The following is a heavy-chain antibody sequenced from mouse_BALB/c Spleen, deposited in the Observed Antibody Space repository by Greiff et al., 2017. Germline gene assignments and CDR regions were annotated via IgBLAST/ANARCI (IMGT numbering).Heavy chain of an antibody. Sequence: VMLVESGPGLVQPSQSLSITCTVSGFSLTSYGVHWVRQSPGKGLEWLGVIWSGGSTDYNAAFISRLSISKDNSKSQVFFKMNSLQANDTAIYYCARTYAMDYWGQGTSVTVSS. CDR1: GFSLTSYG. CDR3: ARTYAMDY. J-gene: IGHJ4*01. V-gene: IGHV2-2*02. CDR2: IWSGGST.